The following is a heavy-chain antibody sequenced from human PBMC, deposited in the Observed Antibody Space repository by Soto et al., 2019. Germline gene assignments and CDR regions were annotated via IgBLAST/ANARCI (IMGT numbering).Heavy chain of an antibody. J-gene: IGHJ4*02. D-gene: IGHD2-15*01. CDR1: GGSISSGGYY. Sequence: QVQLQESGPGLVKPSQTLSLTCTVSGGSISSGGYYWSWIRQHPGKGLEWIGYIYYSGSTYYNPYLKSRVTISVDTSKNQFSRKLSSVTAADTAVYYCARGSVVAATLFDYWGQGTLVTVSS. CDR2: IYYSGST. CDR3: ARGSVVAATLFDY. V-gene: IGHV4-31*03.